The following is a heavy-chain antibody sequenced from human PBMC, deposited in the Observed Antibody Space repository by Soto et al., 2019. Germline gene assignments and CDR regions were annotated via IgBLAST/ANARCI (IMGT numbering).Heavy chain of an antibody. Sequence: SETLSRTCTVSGGSISSYYWSWVRQPPGKGLEWIGNIYYSGSTNYNPSLKSRVTISVDTSKNQFSLKLSSVTAADTAVYYCAKGYCSSTSCLPIDYWGQGTLVTVSS. J-gene: IGHJ4*02. V-gene: IGHV4-59*08. D-gene: IGHD2-2*01. CDR2: IYYSGST. CDR3: AKGYCSSTSCLPIDY. CDR1: GGSISSYY.